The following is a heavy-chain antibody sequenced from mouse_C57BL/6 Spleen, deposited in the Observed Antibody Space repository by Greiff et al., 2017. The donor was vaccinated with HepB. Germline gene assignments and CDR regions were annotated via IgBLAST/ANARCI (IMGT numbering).Heavy chain of an antibody. V-gene: IGHV1-82*01. CDR1: GYAFSSSW. Sequence: QVQLQQSGPELVKPGASVKISCKASGYAFSSSWMTWVKQRPGKGLEWIGRIYPGDGDTNYNGKFKGKATLTADKSSSTAYMQLSSLTSEDSAVYFCARRRYSNYYAMDDWGQGTSVTVAT. D-gene: IGHD2-5*01. J-gene: IGHJ4*01. CDR2: IYPGDGDT. CDR3: ARRRYSNYYAMDD.